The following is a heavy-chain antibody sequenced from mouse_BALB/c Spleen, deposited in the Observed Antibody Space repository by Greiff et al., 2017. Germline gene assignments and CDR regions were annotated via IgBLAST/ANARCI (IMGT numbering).Heavy chain of an antibody. D-gene: IGHD4-1*01. CDR1: GFTFSSFG. V-gene: IGHV5-17*02. CDR3: ARRTGTHYYAMDY. J-gene: IGHJ4*01. CDR2: ISSGSSTI. Sequence: EVKLVESGGGLVQPGGSRKLSCAASGFTFSSFGMHWVRQAPEKGLEWVAYISSGSSTIYYADTVKGRFTISRDNPKNTLFLQMTSLRSEDTAMYYCARRTGTHYYAMDYWGQGNSVTGSS.